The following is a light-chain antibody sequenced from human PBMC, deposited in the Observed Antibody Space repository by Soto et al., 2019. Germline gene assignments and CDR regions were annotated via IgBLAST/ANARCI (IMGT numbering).Light chain of an antibody. J-gene: IGKJ4*01. CDR2: GAS. CDR3: QQYGSSPRT. CDR1: QSVRGSN. Sequence: DIVSTQSPGTLSFSPRERATLSCRASQSVRGSNLAWYQQKPGQAPRLLIYGASSRATGIPDRFSGSGSGTDFTLTIRRLEPEDFAVYYCQQYGSSPRTVGGGTKVDI. V-gene: IGKV3-20*01.